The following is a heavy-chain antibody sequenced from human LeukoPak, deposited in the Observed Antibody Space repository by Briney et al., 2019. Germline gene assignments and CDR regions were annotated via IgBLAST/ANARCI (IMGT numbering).Heavy chain of an antibody. CDR2: IYYSGST. CDR3: ATLGYGYYGSGSYPVDV. D-gene: IGHD3-10*01. Sequence: SGTLSLTCTVSGGSISSYYWSWIRQPPGKGLEWIGYIYYSGSTNYNPSLKSRVTISVDTSKNQFSLKLSSVTAADTAVYYCATLGYGYYGSGSYPVDVWGKGTTVTISS. CDR1: GGSISSYY. J-gene: IGHJ6*04. V-gene: IGHV4-59*01.